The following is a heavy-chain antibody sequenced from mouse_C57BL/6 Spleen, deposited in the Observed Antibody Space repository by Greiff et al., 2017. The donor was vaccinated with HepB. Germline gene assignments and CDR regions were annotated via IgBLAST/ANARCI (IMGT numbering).Heavy chain of an antibody. CDR2: IYPGDGDT. J-gene: IGHJ1*03. Sequence: QVQLQQSGPELVKPGASVKISCKASGYAFSSSWMNGVKQRPGKGLEWIGRIYPGDGDTNYNGKFKGNATLTADKSSSTAYMQLSSLTSEDSAVYFCARSGGGGYFDVWGTGTTVTVSS. CDR3: ARSGGGGYFDV. V-gene: IGHV1-82*01. D-gene: IGHD3-1*01. CDR1: GYAFSSSW.